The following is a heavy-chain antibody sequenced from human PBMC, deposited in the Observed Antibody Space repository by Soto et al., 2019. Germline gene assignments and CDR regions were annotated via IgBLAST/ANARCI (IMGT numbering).Heavy chain of an antibody. CDR1: GGTFSSYT. V-gene: IGHV1-69*02. Sequence: QVQLVKSGAEVKKPGSSVKVSCKASGGTFSSYTISWVRQAPGQGLEWMGRIIPILGIANYAQKFQGRVTITADKSTSXAYXXLXXLRXEDTAVYYCARGLFHDYGDYYYFDYWGQGTLVTVSS. CDR3: ARGLFHDYGDYYYFDY. J-gene: IGHJ4*02. D-gene: IGHD4-17*01. CDR2: IIPILGIA.